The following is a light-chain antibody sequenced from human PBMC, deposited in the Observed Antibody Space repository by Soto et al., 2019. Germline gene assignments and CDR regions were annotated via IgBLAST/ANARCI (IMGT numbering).Light chain of an antibody. V-gene: IGKV1-39*01. Sequence: DIQMTQSPSSLSASVGDRVTITCRASQNIRSYLNWYQQKPGEAPKLLIYLASSLQTGVPSRFSGSGSGTEFTLTISSLQPDDFATYYCQQSYTTLTFGGGTKVEI. CDR3: QQSYTTLT. CDR1: QNIRSY. CDR2: LAS. J-gene: IGKJ4*01.